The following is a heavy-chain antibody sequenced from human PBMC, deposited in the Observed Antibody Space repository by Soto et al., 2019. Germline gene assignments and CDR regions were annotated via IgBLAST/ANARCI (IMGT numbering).Heavy chain of an antibody. Sequence: EVQLVESGGGLVKPGGSLRLSCAASGFTFRSYSMNWVRQAPGKGLEWVSSISSSSSYIYYADSVKGRFTIPRDDAKNSLYLQMNSLRAEDTTVYYCASTYGDYEDAFDIWGQGTMVTVSS. CDR3: ASTYGDYEDAFDI. D-gene: IGHD4-17*01. CDR2: ISSSSSYI. V-gene: IGHV3-21*01. CDR1: GFTFRSYS. J-gene: IGHJ3*02.